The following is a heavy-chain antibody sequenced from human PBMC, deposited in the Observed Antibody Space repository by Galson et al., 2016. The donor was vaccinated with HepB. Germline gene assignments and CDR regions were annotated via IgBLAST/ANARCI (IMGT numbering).Heavy chain of an antibody. D-gene: IGHD6-19*01. CDR3: TTWLSHHFDY. CDR2: IDGPTPNT. V-gene: IGHV3-23*01. J-gene: IGHJ4*02. Sequence: LRLSCAASGFTFRNYALSWVRRAPGKGLEWVSHIDGPTPNTHYADSVRGRFSIYRDNSRDTLCLQMDSLTAEDSAIYYCTTWLSHHFDYWGQGTRVTVSS. CDR1: GFTFRNYA.